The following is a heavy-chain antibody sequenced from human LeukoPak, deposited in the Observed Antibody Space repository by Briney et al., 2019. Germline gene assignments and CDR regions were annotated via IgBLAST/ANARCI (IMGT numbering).Heavy chain of an antibody. CDR1: GGSISSSSYY. V-gene: IGHV4-39*07. CDR2: IYYSGST. J-gene: IGHJ5*02. D-gene: IGHD6-13*01. Sequence: SETLSLTCTVSGGSISSSSYYWGWIRQPPGKGLEWIGSIYYSGSTYYNPSLKSRVTISVDTSKNQFSLKLSSVTAADTAVYYCARVLAAAGTTINWFDPWGQGTLVTVSS. CDR3: ARVLAAAGTTINWFDP.